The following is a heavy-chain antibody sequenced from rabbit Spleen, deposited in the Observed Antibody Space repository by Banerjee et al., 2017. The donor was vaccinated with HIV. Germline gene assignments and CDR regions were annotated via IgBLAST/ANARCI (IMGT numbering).Heavy chain of an antibody. CDR1: GFAFSGDHD. J-gene: IGHJ6*01. Sequence: VESGGGLVKPGASLTLTCKASGFAFSGDHDMCWVRQAPGKGLEWIACIDADSRGRTWYASWAKGRFTISKTSSTTVTLQMTSLTAADMAAYFCARDVGGSYFALWGPGTLVTVS. CDR3: ARDVGGSYFAL. V-gene: IGHV1S40*01. CDR2: IDADSRGRT. D-gene: IGHD8-1*01.